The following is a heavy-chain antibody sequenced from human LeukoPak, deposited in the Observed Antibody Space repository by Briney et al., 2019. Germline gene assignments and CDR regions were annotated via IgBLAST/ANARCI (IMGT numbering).Heavy chain of an antibody. CDR2: IKQDGSEK. V-gene: IGHV3-7*01. CDR3: ARENGYSSSWYPLQH. J-gene: IGHJ1*01. CDR1: GFTFSSYW. Sequence: RGSLRLSCAASGFTFSSYWMSWVRQAPGKGLEWVANIKQDGSEKYYVDSVKGRFTISRDNAKNSLYLQMNSLRAEDTAVYYCARENGYSSSWYPLQHWGQGTLVTVSS. D-gene: IGHD6-13*01.